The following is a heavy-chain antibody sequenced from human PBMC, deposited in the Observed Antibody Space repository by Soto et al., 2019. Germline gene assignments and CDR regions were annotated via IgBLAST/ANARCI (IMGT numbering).Heavy chain of an antibody. CDR2: IYYSGST. V-gene: IGHV4-59*01. D-gene: IGHD6-25*01. Sequence: SETLSLTCTVSGGSISSYYWSWIRQPPGKGLEWIGYIYYSGSTNYNPSLKSRVNISVDTSKNQFSLKLSSVTAADTAVYYCARPHGGSSGWDNWFDPWGQGTLVTVSS. CDR3: ARPHGGSSGWDNWFDP. J-gene: IGHJ5*02. CDR1: GGSISSYY.